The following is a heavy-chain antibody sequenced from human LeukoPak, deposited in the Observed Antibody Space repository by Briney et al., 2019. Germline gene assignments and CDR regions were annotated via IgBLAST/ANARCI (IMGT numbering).Heavy chain of an antibody. Sequence: SETLSLTCTVSGGSISSYYWSWIRQPPGKGLEWIGYIYFSGSTNYNPSLKSRLTISVDTSKNQFSLKLSSVTAAGTAVYYCARSGTVGAMPVWGQGTLVTVS. V-gene: IGHV4-59*08. D-gene: IGHD1-26*01. CDR3: ARSGTVGAMPV. CDR2: IYFSGST. CDR1: GGSISSYY. J-gene: IGHJ4*02.